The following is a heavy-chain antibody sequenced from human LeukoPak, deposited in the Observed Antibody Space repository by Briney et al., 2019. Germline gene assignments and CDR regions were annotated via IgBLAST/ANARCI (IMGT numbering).Heavy chain of an antibody. CDR2: IYYSGST. J-gene: IGHJ4*02. CDR1: GGSISSSSYY. Sequence: SETLSLTCTVSGGSISSSSYYWGWIRQPPGKGLEWIGSIYYSGSTYYNPSLKSRVTISVDTSKNQFSLKLSSVTAADTAVYYWASLDHIGNFDYGGQGTLVTVSS. V-gene: IGHV4-39*01. D-gene: IGHD2-21*01. CDR3: ASLDHIGNFDY.